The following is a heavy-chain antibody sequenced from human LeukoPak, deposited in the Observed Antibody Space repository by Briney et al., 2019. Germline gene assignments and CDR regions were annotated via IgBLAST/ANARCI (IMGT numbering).Heavy chain of an antibody. CDR3: ARVRAAAGRALDY. D-gene: IGHD6-13*01. CDR2: ISAYNGNT. V-gene: IGHV1-18*04. CDR1: GYTITNNY. Sequence: ASVKVSCKASGYTITNNYMHWVRQAPGQGLEWMGWISAYNGNTNYAQKLQGRVTMTTDTSTSTAYMELRSLRSDDTAVYYCARVRAAAGRALDYWGQGTLVTVSS. J-gene: IGHJ4*02.